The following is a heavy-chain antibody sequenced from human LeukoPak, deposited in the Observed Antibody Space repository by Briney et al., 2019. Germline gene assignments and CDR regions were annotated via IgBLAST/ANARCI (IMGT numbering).Heavy chain of an antibody. J-gene: IGHJ4*02. D-gene: IGHD3-22*01. CDR3: ARDKHYYDSSNYV. V-gene: IGHV3-20*04. CDR2: INWNGGTT. CDR1: GFTFNDYG. Sequence: PGGSLRLSCAASGFTFNDYGMSWVRQGPGKGLEWVSGINWNGGTTEYADSVRGRFTISRDNAKNSLYLQMNSLRAEDTALYYCARDKHYYDSSNYVWGQGTLVTVSS.